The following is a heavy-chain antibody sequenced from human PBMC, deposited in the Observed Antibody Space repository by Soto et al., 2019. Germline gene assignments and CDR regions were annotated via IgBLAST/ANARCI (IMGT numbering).Heavy chain of an antibody. CDR1: GYTFTYRY. V-gene: IGHV1-45*02. Sequence: SVTVSCKASGYTFTYRYLHWVRQAPGQALEWMGWITPFNGNTNYAQKFQDRVTITRDRSMSTAYMELSSLRSEDTAMYYCASGGIQLWGPFDYWGQGTLVTVSS. J-gene: IGHJ4*02. CDR3: ASGGIQLWGPFDY. CDR2: ITPFNGNT. D-gene: IGHD5-18*01.